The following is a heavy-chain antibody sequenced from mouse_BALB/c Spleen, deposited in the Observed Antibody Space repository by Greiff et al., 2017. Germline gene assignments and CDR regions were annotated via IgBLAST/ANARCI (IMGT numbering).Heavy chain of an antibody. D-gene: IGHD1-1*01. V-gene: IGHV14-1*02. J-gene: IGHJ1*01. Sequence: EVMLVESGAELVRPGALVKLSCKASGFNIKDYYMHWVKQRPEQGLEWIGWIDPENGNTIYDPKFQGKASITADTSSNTAYLQLSSLTSEDTAVYYCAYYYGSSYWYFDVWGAGTTVTVSS. CDR3: AYYYGSSYWYFDV. CDR1: GFNIKDYY. CDR2: IDPENGNT.